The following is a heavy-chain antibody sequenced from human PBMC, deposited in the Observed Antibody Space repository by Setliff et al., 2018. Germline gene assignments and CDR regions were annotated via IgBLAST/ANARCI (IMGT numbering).Heavy chain of an antibody. Sequence: ASVKVSCKASGYIFTGYYIHWVRQAPGQGLEWMGRFNPNSGDTNSAQKFQGRVTMTRDTSISTAYMELSRLKYDDTAVYYCARDPIAASGTFWFDPWGQGTLVTVS. J-gene: IGHJ5*02. CDR3: ARDPIAASGTFWFDP. CDR1: GYIFTGYY. CDR2: FNPNSGDT. V-gene: IGHV1-2*06. D-gene: IGHD6-13*01.